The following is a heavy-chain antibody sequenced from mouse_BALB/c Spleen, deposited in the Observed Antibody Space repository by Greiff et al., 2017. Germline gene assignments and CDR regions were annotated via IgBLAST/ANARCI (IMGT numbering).Heavy chain of an antibody. CDR1: GFAFSSYD. J-gene: IGHJ3*01. D-gene: IGHD1-1*01. Sequence: EVQLVESGGGLVKPGGSLKLSCAASGFAFSSYDMSWVRQTPGKRLEWVAYISSGGGSTYYPDTVKGRFTISRDNAKNTLYLQMSSLKSEDTAMYYCERDYYGTPFAYWGQGTLVTVSA. CDR2: ISSGGGST. V-gene: IGHV5-12-1*01. CDR3: ERDYYGTPFAY.